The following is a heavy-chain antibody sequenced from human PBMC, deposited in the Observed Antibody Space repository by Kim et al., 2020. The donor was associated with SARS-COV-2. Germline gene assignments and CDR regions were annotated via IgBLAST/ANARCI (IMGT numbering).Heavy chain of an antibody. CDR2: IIPILGIA. Sequence: SVKVSCKASGGTFSSYAISWVRQAPGQGLEWMGRIIPILGIANYAQKFQGRVTITADKSTSTAYMELSSLRSEDTAVYYCASVVVQLSRLHSGYLDYWGQGTLV. D-gene: IGHD3-22*01. V-gene: IGHV1-69*04. J-gene: IGHJ4*03. CDR3: ASVVVQLSRLHSGYLDY. CDR1: GGTFSSYA.